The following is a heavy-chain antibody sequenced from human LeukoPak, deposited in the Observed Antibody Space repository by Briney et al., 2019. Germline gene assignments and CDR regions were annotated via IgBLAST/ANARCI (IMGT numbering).Heavy chain of an antibody. CDR1: GFTFNSYA. CDR2: ISSSSSYI. J-gene: IGHJ4*02. V-gene: IGHV3-21*01. CDR3: ARMGHRYY. Sequence: GGSLRLSCAASGFTFNSYAMTWVRQAPGKGLEWVSSISSSSSYIYYADSVKGRFTISRDNAKNSLYLQMNSLRAEDTAVYYCARMGHRYYWGQGTLVTVSS.